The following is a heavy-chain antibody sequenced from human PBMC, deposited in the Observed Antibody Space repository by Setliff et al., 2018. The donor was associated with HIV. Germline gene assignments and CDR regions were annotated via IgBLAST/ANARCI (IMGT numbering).Heavy chain of an antibody. CDR3: ASWELQTGRGAFDV. Sequence: PGESLKISCKGSGYSFTSYWIGWVRQMPGKGLELMGIVYPYDSDSRYSPSFQGQITISADKSTSSSYLQWSSLKASDTAMYYCASWELQTGRGAFDVWGQGTMVTVSS. D-gene: IGHD1-7*01. J-gene: IGHJ3*01. CDR1: GYSFTSYW. V-gene: IGHV5-51*01. CDR2: VYPYDSDS.